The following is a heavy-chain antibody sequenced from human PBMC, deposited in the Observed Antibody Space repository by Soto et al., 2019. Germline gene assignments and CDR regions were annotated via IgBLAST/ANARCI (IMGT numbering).Heavy chain of an antibody. CDR1: GFTITSSA. Sequence: EVQLLDSGGGLVQPGESLRLSCAASGFTITSSAMSWVRQAPGKGLEWVSTTGISGRTTYYADSVKGRFTVSRDDSKNTLDLLMSSLRAEDTAVYYCATVHNTSRSFDYWGQGTPVTVSS. J-gene: IGHJ4*02. V-gene: IGHV3-23*01. CDR2: TGISGRTT. CDR3: ATVHNTSRSFDY. D-gene: IGHD1-20*01.